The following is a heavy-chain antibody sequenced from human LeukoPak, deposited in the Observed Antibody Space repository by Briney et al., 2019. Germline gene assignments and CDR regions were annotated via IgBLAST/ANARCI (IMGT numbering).Heavy chain of an antibody. CDR1: GFTFSSYS. D-gene: IGHD3-3*01. J-gene: IGHJ3*02. CDR2: ISSSSYI. CDR3: ARALVRFLEWSPGAFDI. V-gene: IGHV3-21*01. Sequence: GGSLRLSCAASGFTFSSYSMNWVHQAPGKGLEWVSSISSSSYIYYADSVKGRFTISRDNAKNSLYLQMNSLRAEDTAVYHCARALVRFLEWSPGAFDIWGQGTMVTVSS.